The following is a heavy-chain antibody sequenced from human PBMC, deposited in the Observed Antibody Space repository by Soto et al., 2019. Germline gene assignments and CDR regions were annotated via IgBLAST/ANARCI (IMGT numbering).Heavy chain of an antibody. J-gene: IGHJ3*02. Sequence: QVQLVQSAAEVKKSGASVKVSCKASGHTFTRYGVSWVRQAPGQGLEWMGWIDVYNGNTKYAQRLQGRVTMTTDTSKTTVYMELRSLTSDDTALYYCATENRDDAFDMWGHGTMVTVSS. CDR1: GHTFTRYG. D-gene: IGHD3-10*01. V-gene: IGHV1-18*01. CDR2: IDVYNGNT. CDR3: ATENRDDAFDM.